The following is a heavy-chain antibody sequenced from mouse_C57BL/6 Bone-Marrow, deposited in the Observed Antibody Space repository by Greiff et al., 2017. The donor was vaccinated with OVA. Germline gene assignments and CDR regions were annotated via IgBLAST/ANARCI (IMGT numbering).Heavy chain of an antibody. CDR2: IYPGGGYT. CDR1: GYTFTNYW. CDR3: ARVGYYDYDDWYFDV. D-gene: IGHD2-4*01. Sequence: QVHVKQSGAELVRPGTSVKMSCKASGYTFTNYWIGWAKQRPGHGLEWIGDIYPGGGYTNYNEKFKGKATLTADKSSSTAYMQFSSLTSEDSAIYYCARVGYYDYDDWYFDVWGTGTTVTVSS. V-gene: IGHV1-63*01. J-gene: IGHJ1*03.